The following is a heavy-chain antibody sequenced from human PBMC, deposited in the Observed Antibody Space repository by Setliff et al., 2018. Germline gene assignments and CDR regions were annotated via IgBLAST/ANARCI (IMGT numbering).Heavy chain of an antibody. CDR2: IYPGGSDT. Sequence: PGESLKISCKGSGYSFTSYWIGWVRQMPGEGLEWMGIIYPGGSDTRYSPSFQGQVTISADKSISTAYLQWSSLKASDTAMYYCARLATDYGDYESLNYFDYWGQGTLVTVSS. J-gene: IGHJ4*02. D-gene: IGHD4-17*01. CDR3: ARLATDYGDYESLNYFDY. V-gene: IGHV5-51*01. CDR1: GYSFTSYW.